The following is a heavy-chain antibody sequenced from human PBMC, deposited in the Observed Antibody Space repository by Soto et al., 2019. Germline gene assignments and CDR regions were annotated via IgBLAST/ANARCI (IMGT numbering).Heavy chain of an antibody. Sequence: ASVKVSCKASGYSFTNYYTHWLRQAPGQGLEWMGIINPFGGDTNYAQKFQGRLTMTRDTSTSIVYMELNSLRSDDTAIYYCARSPTPKSFFDYWGQGTLVTVSS. CDR2: INPFGGDT. J-gene: IGHJ4*02. D-gene: IGHD4-4*01. V-gene: IGHV1-46*01. CDR3: ARSPTPKSFFDY. CDR1: GYSFTNYY.